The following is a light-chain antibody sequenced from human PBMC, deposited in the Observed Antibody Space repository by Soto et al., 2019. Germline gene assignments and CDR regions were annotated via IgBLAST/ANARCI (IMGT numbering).Light chain of an antibody. V-gene: IGKV1-9*01. J-gene: IGKJ4*01. CDR1: QGISDY. Sequence: DIQLTQSPSFLSASVGDRVTISCRASQGISDYLAWYQQKPGKAPKLLIYGASTLQSGVPSRFSGSASGTEFNLTISSLQPEDFATYSCQQFNAYPLTFGGGTKLEIK. CDR2: GAS. CDR3: QQFNAYPLT.